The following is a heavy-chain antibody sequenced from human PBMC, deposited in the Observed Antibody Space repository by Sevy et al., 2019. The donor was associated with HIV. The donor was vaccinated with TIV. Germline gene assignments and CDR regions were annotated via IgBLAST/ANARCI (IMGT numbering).Heavy chain of an antibody. CDR3: AKDGPSPRGGSRHFDY. CDR1: GFTFDDYA. CDR2: ISWNSGSI. D-gene: IGHD2-15*01. Sequence: GGSLRLSCAASGFTFDDYAMHWVRQAPGKGLEWVSGISWNSGSIGYADSVKGRFTISRDNAKNSLYLQMNSLRAEDTALYYCAKDGPSPRGGSRHFDYWGQGTLVTVSS. J-gene: IGHJ4*02. V-gene: IGHV3-9*01.